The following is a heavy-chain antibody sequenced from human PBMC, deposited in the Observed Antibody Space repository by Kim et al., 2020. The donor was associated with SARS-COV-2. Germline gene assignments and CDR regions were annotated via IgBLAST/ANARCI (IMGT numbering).Heavy chain of an antibody. CDR2: INHSGST. CDR3: ARGSWYSSSWRLNWFDP. D-gene: IGHD6-13*01. Sequence: SETLSLTCAVYGGSFSGYYWSWIRQPPGKGLEWIGEINHSGSTNYNPSLKSRVTISVDTSKNQFSLKLSSVTAADTAVYYCARGSWYSSSWRLNWFDPWGQGTLVTVSS. CDR1: GGSFSGYY. J-gene: IGHJ5*02. V-gene: IGHV4-34*01.